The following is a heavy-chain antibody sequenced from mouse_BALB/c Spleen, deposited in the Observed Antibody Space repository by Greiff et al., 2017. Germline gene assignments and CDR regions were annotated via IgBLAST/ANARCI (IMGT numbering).Heavy chain of an antibody. CDR2: INPSNGGT. Sequence: VQLQQPGAELVKPGASVKLSCKASGYTFTSYWMHWVKLRPGQGFEWIGEINPSNGGTNYNEKFKGKATLTADKSSSTAYMQLSSLTSDDSAVYFCARGLYYYGSSYVGYAMDYWGQGTSVTVSS. V-gene: IGHV1-53*01. D-gene: IGHD1-1*01. CDR1: GYTFTSYW. J-gene: IGHJ4*01. CDR3: ARGLYYYGSSYVGYAMDY.